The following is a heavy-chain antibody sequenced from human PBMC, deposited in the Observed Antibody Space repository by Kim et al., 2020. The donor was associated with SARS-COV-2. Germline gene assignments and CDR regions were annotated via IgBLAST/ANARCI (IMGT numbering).Heavy chain of an antibody. CDR2: ISYDGSNK. Sequence: GGSLRLSCAASGFTFSSYGMHWVRQAPGKGLEWVAVISYDGSNKYYADSVKGRFTISRDNSKNTLYLQMNSLRAEDTAVYYCAKDAYSSSLYLYYYGMDVWGQGTMVTVSS. V-gene: IGHV3-30*18. CDR3: AKDAYSSSLYLYYYGMDV. J-gene: IGHJ6*02. D-gene: IGHD6-13*01. CDR1: GFTFSSYG.